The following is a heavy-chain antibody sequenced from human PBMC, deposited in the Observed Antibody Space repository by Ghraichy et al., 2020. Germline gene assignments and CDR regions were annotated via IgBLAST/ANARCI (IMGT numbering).Heavy chain of an antibody. V-gene: IGHV4-39*01. CDR3: ARHPDPPVWGSYRYYHDAFDI. CDR2: IYYSGST. CDR1: GGSISSSSYY. Sequence: SETLSLTCTVSGGSISSSSYYWGWIRQPPGKGLEWIGSIYYSGSTYYNPSLKSRVTISVDTSKNQFSLKLSSVTAADTAVYYCARHPDPPVWGSYRYYHDAFDIWGQGTMVTVSS. D-gene: IGHD3-16*02. J-gene: IGHJ3*02.